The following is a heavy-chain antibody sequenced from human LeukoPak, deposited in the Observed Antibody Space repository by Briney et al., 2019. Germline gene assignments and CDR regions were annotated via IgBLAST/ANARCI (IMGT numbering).Heavy chain of an antibody. Sequence: PGGSLRLSCAASGFTFSSYSMNWVRQAPGKGLEWVSSISSSSSYIYYADSVKGRFTISRDNAKNSLYLQMNSLRAEDTAVYYCARDPGVAATLAYYYYGMDVWGQGTTVTVSS. D-gene: IGHD2-15*01. CDR3: ARDPGVAATLAYYYYGMDV. V-gene: IGHV3-21*01. J-gene: IGHJ6*02. CDR2: ISSSSSYI. CDR1: GFTFSSYS.